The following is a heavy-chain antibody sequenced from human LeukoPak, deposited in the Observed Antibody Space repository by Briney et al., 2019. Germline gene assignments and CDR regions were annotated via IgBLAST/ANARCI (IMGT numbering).Heavy chain of an antibody. Sequence: GGSLRLSCAASGFTFSSYGMHWVRQAPGKGLEWVAVIWYDGSNKYYADSVKGRFTISRDNSKNTLYLQLNNLRAEDTAVYYCAKVSSPYHYDSGGRNYYFDYWGQGTLVTVSS. CDR2: IWYDGSNK. CDR1: GFTFSSYG. D-gene: IGHD3-22*01. J-gene: IGHJ4*02. CDR3: AKVSSPYHYDSGGRNYYFDY. V-gene: IGHV3-33*06.